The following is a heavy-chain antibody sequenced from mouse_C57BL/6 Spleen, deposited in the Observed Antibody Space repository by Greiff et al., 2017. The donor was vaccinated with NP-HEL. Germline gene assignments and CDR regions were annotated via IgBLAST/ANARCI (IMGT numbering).Heavy chain of an antibody. CDR3: ARRDDIYYYGSSWYFDV. CDR1: GYTFTSYW. Sequence: VQLQQPGAELVMPGASVKLSCKASGYTFTSYWMHWVKQRPGQGLEWIGEIDPSDSYTNYNQKFKGKSTLTVDKSSSTAYMQLSSLTSEDSAVYYCARRDDIYYYGSSWYFDVWGTGTTVTVSS. D-gene: IGHD1-1*01. CDR2: IDPSDSYT. J-gene: IGHJ1*03. V-gene: IGHV1-69*01.